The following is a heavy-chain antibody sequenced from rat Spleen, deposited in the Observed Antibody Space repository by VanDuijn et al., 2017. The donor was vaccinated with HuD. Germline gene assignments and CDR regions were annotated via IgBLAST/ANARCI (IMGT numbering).Heavy chain of an antibody. Sequence: EVQLVETGGGLVQPGRSLKLSCAASGFTFSNYGMHWIRQALTKGLEWVASISPSGGITNYRDSVKGRFTISRHDAKSTLYLQLDSLRSEDTATYYCTTYSDYATSPFAYWGRGALVTVSS. CDR3: TTYSDYATSPFAY. CDR1: GFTFSNYG. J-gene: IGHJ3*01. V-gene: IGHV5-19*01. D-gene: IGHD1-6*01. CDR2: ISPSGGIT.